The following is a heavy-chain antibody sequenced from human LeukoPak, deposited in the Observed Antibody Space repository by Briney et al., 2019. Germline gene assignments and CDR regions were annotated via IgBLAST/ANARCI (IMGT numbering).Heavy chain of an antibody. D-gene: IGHD4-17*01. Sequence: ASVKVSCKASGYAFTSYAMNWMRQAPGQGLEWMGWINTNTGNPTYAQGFTGRFVFSLDTSVSTAYLQISSLKAEDTAVYYCARDATTVTTFDYYYYMDVGGKGTTVTVPS. CDR3: ARDATTVTTFDYYYYMDV. J-gene: IGHJ6*03. CDR1: GYAFTSYA. CDR2: INTNTGNP. V-gene: IGHV7-4-1*02.